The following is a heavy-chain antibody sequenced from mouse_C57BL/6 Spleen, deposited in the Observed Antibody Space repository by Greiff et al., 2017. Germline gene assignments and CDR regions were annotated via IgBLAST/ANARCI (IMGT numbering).Heavy chain of an antibody. J-gene: IGHJ3*01. Sequence: EVQLVQSGGGLVKPGGSLKLSCAASGFTFSSYAMSWVRQTPGKRLEWVATISAGGSYTNYPDNVKGRSTFTIDNAKNDLYLQISHLKSEDTAMYYCARDSPLLGPFAYWGQGTLVTVSA. D-gene: IGHD4-1*01. CDR3: ARDSPLLGPFAY. CDR1: GFTFSSYA. V-gene: IGHV5-4*01. CDR2: ISAGGSYT.